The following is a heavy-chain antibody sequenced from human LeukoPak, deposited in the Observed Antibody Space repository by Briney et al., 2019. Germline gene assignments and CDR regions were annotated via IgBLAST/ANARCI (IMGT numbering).Heavy chain of an antibody. V-gene: IGHV4-39*01. Sequence: SETLSLTCTVSGGSISSSSYYWGWIRQPPGKGLEWIGSIYYSGSTYYNPSLKGRVTISVDTSKNQFSLKLSSVTAADTAVYYCARASNTIFGVVIDYWGQGTLVTVSS. CDR3: ARASNTIFGVVIDY. J-gene: IGHJ4*02. CDR1: GGSISSSSYY. CDR2: IYYSGST. D-gene: IGHD3-3*01.